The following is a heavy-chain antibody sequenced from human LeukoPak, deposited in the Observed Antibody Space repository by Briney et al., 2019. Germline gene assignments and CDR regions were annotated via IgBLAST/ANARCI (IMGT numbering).Heavy chain of an antibody. CDR2: ISSSSSYI. V-gene: IGHV3-21*01. D-gene: IGHD6-13*01. CDR1: GFTFSSYS. Sequence: PGGSLRLSCAASGFTFSSYSMNWVRQAPGKGLEWVSSISSSSSYIYYADSVKGRLTISRDNAKNSLYLQMNSLRAEDTAVYYCARGAHSSSWYGYWGQGTLVTVSS. J-gene: IGHJ4*02. CDR3: ARGAHSSSWYGY.